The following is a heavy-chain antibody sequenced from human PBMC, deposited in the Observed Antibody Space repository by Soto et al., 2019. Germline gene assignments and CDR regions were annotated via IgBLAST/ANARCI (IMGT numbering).Heavy chain of an antibody. V-gene: IGHV3-21*01. CDR2: ITSRSDI. Sequence: GGSLRISCAASGFSLSAYSMNWVRQAPGKGLEWLSSITSRSDIYYADSVRGRFTISRDNAKNSVSLQMNSLRAEDTAVYYCAREETAWPLAYGLDVWGQGTTVTVSS. J-gene: IGHJ6*02. CDR3: AREETAWPLAYGLDV. D-gene: IGHD2-21*02. CDR1: GFSLSAYS.